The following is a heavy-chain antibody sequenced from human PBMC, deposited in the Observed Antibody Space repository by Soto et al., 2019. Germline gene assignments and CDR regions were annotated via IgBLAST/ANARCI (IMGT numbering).Heavy chain of an antibody. CDR2: ISYDGSNK. J-gene: IGHJ4*02. V-gene: IGHV3-30*18. CDR3: AKARGYDSSGYSPDY. Sequence: QVQLVESGGGVVQPGRSLRLSCAASGFTFSSYGMHWVRQAPGKGLEWVAVISYDGSNKYYADSVKGRFTISRDNSKNPRYLQMNSLRAEDTAVYYCAKARGYDSSGYSPDYWGQGTLVTVSS. CDR1: GFTFSSYG. D-gene: IGHD3-22*01.